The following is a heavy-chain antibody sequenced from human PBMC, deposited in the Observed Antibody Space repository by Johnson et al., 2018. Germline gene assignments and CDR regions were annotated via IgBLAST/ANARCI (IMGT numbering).Heavy chain of an antibody. CDR2: ISYDGSNK. CDR1: GFTFSSYA. J-gene: IGHJ6*03. V-gene: IGHV3-30-3*01. Sequence: QVQLVESGGGVVQPGRSLRLSCAASGFTFSSYAMHWVRQAPGKGLEWVAVISYDGSNKYYADSVKGRFTISRDNSKNTLYLQMNSLGAEDTAVYYCASDRHYQGYYYYMDVWGKGTTVTVSS. D-gene: IGHD2-2*01. CDR3: ASDRHYQGYYYYMDV.